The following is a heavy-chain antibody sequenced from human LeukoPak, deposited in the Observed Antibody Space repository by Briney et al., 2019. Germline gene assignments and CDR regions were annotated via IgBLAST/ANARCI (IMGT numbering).Heavy chain of an antibody. CDR1: GFTFSSYG. CDR3: AREAPRMDV. CDR2: IWYDGSNK. Sequence: PRRSLRLSCAASGFTFSSYGMHWVRQAPGKGLEWVAVIWYDGSNKYYADSVKGRFTISRDNSKNTLYLQMDSLRAEDTAVYYCAREAPRMDVWGKGTTVTVSS. J-gene: IGHJ6*04. V-gene: IGHV3-33*01.